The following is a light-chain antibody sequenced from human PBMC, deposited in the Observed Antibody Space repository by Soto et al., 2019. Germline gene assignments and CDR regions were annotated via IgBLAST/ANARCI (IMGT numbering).Light chain of an antibody. CDR2: GGS. CDR1: QNIASS. J-gene: IGKJ5*01. V-gene: IGKV1-5*01. CDR3: LQYNTFSAT. Sequence: DIQMTQSPATLSPSVGDRVTITCRASQNIASSLAWYQQKPGKAPKILIYGGSTGESGVPSRFSGSGSGTHFTLTITNLQPEDFATYYCLQYNTFSATFGQGTRLEIK.